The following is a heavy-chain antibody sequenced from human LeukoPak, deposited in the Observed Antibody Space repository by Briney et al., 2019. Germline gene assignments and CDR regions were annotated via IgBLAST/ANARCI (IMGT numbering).Heavy chain of an antibody. D-gene: IGHD3-22*01. CDR2: ISGSGGST. CDR1: GFTFSSYG. V-gene: IGHV3-23*01. Sequence: QPGGSLRLSCAASGFTFSSYGMHWVRQAPGKGLEWVSAISGSGGSTYYADSVKGRFTISRDNSKNTLYLQMNSLRAEDTAVYYCAKAQRVVITTWWYFDYWGQGTLVTVSS. CDR3: AKAQRVVITTWWYFDY. J-gene: IGHJ4*02.